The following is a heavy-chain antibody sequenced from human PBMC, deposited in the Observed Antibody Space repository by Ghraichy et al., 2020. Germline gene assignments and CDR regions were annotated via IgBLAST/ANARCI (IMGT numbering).Heavy chain of an antibody. CDR3: ARHPFYYYDSSGYSKRNFDY. V-gene: IGHV4-39*07. D-gene: IGHD3-22*01. CDR1: GGSISSSSYY. Sequence: SETLSLTCTVSGGSISSSSYYWGWIRQPPGKGLEWIGSIYYSGSTYYNPSLKSRVTISVDTSKNQFSLKLSSVTAADTAVYYCARHPFYYYDSSGYSKRNFDYWGQGTLVTVSS. CDR2: IYYSGST. J-gene: IGHJ4*02.